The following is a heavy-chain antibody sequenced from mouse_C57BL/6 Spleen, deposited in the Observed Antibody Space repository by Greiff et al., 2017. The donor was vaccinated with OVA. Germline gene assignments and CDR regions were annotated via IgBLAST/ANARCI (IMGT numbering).Heavy chain of an antibody. Sequence: VKLMESGAELVKPGASVKMSCKASGYTFTSYWITWVKQRPGQGLEWIGDIYPGSGSTNYNEKFKSKATLTVDTSSSTAYMQLSSLTSEDSAVYYCARSDGSSYSYYAMDYWGQGTSVTVSS. CDR2: IYPGSGST. CDR3: ARSDGSSYSYYAMDY. D-gene: IGHD1-1*01. CDR1: GYTFTSYW. V-gene: IGHV1-55*01. J-gene: IGHJ4*01.